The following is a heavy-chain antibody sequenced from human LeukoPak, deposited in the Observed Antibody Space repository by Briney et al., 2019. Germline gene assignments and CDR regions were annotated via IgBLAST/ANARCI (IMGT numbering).Heavy chain of an antibody. J-gene: IGHJ4*02. Sequence: SETLSLTCTVSGYSISSGYYWGWIRQPPGKGLEWIGSIYHSGSTYYNPSLKSRVTISVDTSKNQFSLKLSSVTAADTAVYYCAREVTMVRGVLDYWGQGTLVTVSP. CDR3: AREVTMVRGVLDY. CDR2: IYHSGST. V-gene: IGHV4-38-2*02. CDR1: GYSISSGYY. D-gene: IGHD3-10*01.